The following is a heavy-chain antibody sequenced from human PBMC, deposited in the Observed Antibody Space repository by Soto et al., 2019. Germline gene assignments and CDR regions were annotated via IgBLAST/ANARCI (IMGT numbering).Heavy chain of an antibody. J-gene: IGHJ4*02. CDR1: GFTFSSYA. CDR2: ISSNGGST. V-gene: IGHV3-64*04. CDR3: ANPSPMVRGVRDY. Sequence: PGGSLRLSCSASGFTFSSYAMHWVRQAPGKGLEYVSAISSNGGSTYYADSVKGRFTISRDNSKNTLYLQMNSLRAEDTAVYYCANPSPMVRGVRDYWGQGTLVTVSS. D-gene: IGHD3-10*01.